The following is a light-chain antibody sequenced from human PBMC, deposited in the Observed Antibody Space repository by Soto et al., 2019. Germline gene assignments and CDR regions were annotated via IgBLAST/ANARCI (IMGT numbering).Light chain of an antibody. V-gene: IGKV3-20*01. J-gene: IGKJ1*01. CDR2: AAS. CDR1: QSVSSSN. Sequence: ESVLTQSPGTLSLSPGERATLACRASQSVSSSNLAWYQQKPGQAPRLLIYAASTRATGVPDRFSGSGSGTDFTLTISRLEPEDYAVDYCQQYSGSPWTVGQGTKVEI. CDR3: QQYSGSPWT.